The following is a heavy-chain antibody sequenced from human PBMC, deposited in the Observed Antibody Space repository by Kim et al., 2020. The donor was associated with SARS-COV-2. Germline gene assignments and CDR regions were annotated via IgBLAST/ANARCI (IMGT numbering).Heavy chain of an antibody. D-gene: IGHD6-13*01. V-gene: IGHV1-69*13. CDR1: GGTFSSYA. CDR3: ARVTAVADPRTYYYYGMDV. J-gene: IGHJ6*02. Sequence: SVKVSCKASGGTFSSYAISWVRQAPGQGLEWMGGIIPIFGTANYAQKFQGRVTITAYESTSTAYMELSSLRSEDTAVYYCARVTAVADPRTYYYYGMDVWGQGTTVTVSS. CDR2: IIPIFGTA.